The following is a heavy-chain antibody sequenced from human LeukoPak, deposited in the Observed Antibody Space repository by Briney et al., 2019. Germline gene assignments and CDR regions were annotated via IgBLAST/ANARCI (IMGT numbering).Heavy chain of an antibody. CDR1: GFTFSNFG. J-gene: IGHJ3*02. V-gene: IGHV3-23*01. CDR2: ISGSGGST. D-gene: IGHD1-14*01. CDR3: ARGGPPYALDI. Sequence: GGSLRLSCAASGFTFSNFGMSWVRQAPGKGLEWVSVISGSGGSTYYADSVKGRFTISRDNSKNTLYLQMNSLRVEDTAVYYCARGGPPYALDIWGQGTMVTVSS.